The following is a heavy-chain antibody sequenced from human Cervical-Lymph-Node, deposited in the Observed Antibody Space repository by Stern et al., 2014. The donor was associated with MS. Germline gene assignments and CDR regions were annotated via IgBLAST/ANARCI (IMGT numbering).Heavy chain of an antibody. CDR1: GVSISSGGYY. V-gene: IGHV4-31*03. CDR2: IYNSGST. D-gene: IGHD3-22*01. CDR3: ASGGPNYDSSGYYYFDF. J-gene: IGHJ4*02. Sequence: QLQLQESGPGLVKPSQTLSLTCTVSGVSISSGGYYWSWIRQHPGKGLEGIGYIYNSGSTYYHPSLKSRVTISLDTTKNQFSLKLSSVTAADTAVYHCASGGPNYDSSGYYYFDFWGQGALVTVSS.